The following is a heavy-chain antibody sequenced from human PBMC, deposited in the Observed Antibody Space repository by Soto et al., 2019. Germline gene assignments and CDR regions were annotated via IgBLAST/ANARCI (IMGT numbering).Heavy chain of an antibody. CDR1: GITLRSYW. CDR2: INEDGSAE. CDR3: ARGPF. J-gene: IGHJ3*01. V-gene: IGHV3-7*05. Sequence: GGSLRLSCAASGITLRSYWMSWVRQAPGKGPEWVANINEDGSAEYYVDSVKGRFTISRDNAKNSLYLQMSSLRAEDTAVYFCARGPFWGQGTMVTVSS.